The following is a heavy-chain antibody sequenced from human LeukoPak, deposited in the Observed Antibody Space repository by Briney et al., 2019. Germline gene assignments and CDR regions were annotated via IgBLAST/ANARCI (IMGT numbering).Heavy chain of an antibody. CDR1: GGTFSSYA. Sequence: SVKVSCKASGGTFSSYAISWVRQAPGQGLEWMGGIIPIFGTANYAQKFQGRVTITADESTSTAYMELSSLRSEDTAVYYCARNGGALYYYDSSGYGAFDIWGQGTMVTVSS. D-gene: IGHD3-22*01. J-gene: IGHJ3*02. CDR2: IIPIFGTA. V-gene: IGHV1-69*13. CDR3: ARNGGALYYYDSSGYGAFDI.